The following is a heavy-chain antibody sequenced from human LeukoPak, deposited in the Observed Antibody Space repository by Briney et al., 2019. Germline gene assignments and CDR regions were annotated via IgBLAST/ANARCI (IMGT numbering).Heavy chain of an antibody. CDR1: GGSISSGSYY. V-gene: IGHV4-61*02. D-gene: IGHD3-10*01. Sequence: PSQTLSLTCTVSGGSISSGSYYWSWIRQPAGKGLEWIGRIYTSGSTNYNPSLKSRVTISVDTSKNQFSLKLSSVTAADTAVYYCAREGLLADFGVNMVRGVIYYYYYMDVWGKGTTVTISS. J-gene: IGHJ6*03. CDR3: AREGLLADFGVNMVRGVIYYYYYMDV. CDR2: IYTSGST.